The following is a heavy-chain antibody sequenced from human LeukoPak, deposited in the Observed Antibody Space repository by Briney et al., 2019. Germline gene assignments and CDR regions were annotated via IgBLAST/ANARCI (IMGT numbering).Heavy chain of an antibody. D-gene: IGHD1-14*01. V-gene: IGHV7-4-1*02. CDR1: GYTFSRFT. CDR2: INTNTGNP. CDR3: ARKKVEPDRFFDY. Sequence: ASVKVSCKASGYTFSRFTMSWVRQVPGQGLELMGWINTNTGNPTYAQGFTGRYVFSLDTSVSTAYLQISSLNPDDTAVYYCARKKVEPDRFFDYWGQGTLVTVSS. J-gene: IGHJ4*02.